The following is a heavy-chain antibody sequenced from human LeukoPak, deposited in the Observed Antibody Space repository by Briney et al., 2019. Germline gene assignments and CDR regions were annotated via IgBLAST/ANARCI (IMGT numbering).Heavy chain of an antibody. CDR3: ARHGTLPYYYDSSGYPFLDY. J-gene: IGHJ4*02. CDR1: SGSISSYS. Sequence: PSETLSLTCTVSSGSISSYSWSWIRQPPGKGLEWIGYIYYSGSTSYNPSLKSRVIMSVDTSKNQFSLKLSSVTAADTAVYYCARHGTLPYYYDSSGYPFLDYWGQGTLSPSPQ. CDR2: IYYSGST. V-gene: IGHV4-59*08. D-gene: IGHD3-22*01.